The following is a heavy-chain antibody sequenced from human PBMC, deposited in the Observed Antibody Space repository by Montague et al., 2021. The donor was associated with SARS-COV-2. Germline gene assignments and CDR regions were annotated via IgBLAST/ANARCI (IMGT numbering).Heavy chain of an antibody. J-gene: IGHJ4*02. CDR1: GGSISSSSYY. V-gene: IGHV4-39*01. D-gene: IGHD6-19*01. Sequence: SETLSLTCTVSGGSISSSSYYWAWIRQPPGKGLEWIGSIYYRGSTYYNPSLKSRVFISVDTSKNQLSLTLTPVTAADTAVYYCATQEDPSGWIPGPFDYWGQGTLVTVSS. CDR2: IYYRGST. CDR3: ATQEDPSGWIPGPFDY.